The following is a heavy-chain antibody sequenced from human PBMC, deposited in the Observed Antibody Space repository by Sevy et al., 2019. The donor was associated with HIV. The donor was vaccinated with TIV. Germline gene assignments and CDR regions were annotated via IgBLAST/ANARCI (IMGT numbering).Heavy chain of an antibody. Sequence: SGPTLVNPTRTLTLTCTFSGFSLSTNGVGVGWIRQPPGKALEWLALIYWDDNKRYSPSLNSRLTITKDTAKNQVVLTLTNMDPVDTATYYCARRQSWITRGYDYPYFDYWGQGTLVTVSS. J-gene: IGHJ4*02. CDR2: IYWDDNK. V-gene: IGHV2-5*02. CDR1: GFSLSTNGVG. D-gene: IGHD5-12*01. CDR3: ARRQSWITRGYDYPYFDY.